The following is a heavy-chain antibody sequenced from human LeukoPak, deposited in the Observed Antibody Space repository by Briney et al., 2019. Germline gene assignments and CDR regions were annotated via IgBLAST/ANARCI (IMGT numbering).Heavy chain of an antibody. D-gene: IGHD3-22*01. CDR1: GFTFSSYA. CDR2: ISGSGGST. V-gene: IGHV3-23*01. Sequence: GGSLRLPCAASGFTFSSYAMSWVRQAPGKGLEWVSAISGSGGSTYYADSVKGRFTISRDNSKNTLYLQMNSLRAEDTAVYYCAKNSNYYDSSGYYSWFDPWGQGTLVTVSS. CDR3: AKNSNYYDSSGYYSWFDP. J-gene: IGHJ5*02.